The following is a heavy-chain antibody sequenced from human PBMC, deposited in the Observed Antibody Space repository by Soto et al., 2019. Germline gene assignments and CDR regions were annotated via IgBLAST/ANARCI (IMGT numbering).Heavy chain of an antibody. CDR2: IRSKANSYAI. CDR1: GFTFSGSS. CDR3: TKYYYDSSDYPTDAFDI. Sequence: EVQLVESGGGLVQPGGSLKLSCAASGFTFSGSSMHWVRQASGKGLEWVGRIRSKANSYAIAYATSVKGRFTISRDDSKNTAYLQMNSLKTEDTAVYYCTKYYYDSSDYPTDAFDIWGQGTMVTVSS. V-gene: IGHV3-73*02. D-gene: IGHD3-22*01. J-gene: IGHJ3*02.